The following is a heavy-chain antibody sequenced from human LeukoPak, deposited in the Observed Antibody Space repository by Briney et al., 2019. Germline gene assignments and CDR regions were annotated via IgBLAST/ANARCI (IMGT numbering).Heavy chain of an antibody. CDR2: IYYSGST. CDR3: ARWAHSGSYSIMDDAFDI. D-gene: IGHD1-26*01. J-gene: IGHJ3*02. Sequence: SETLSLTCTVSGGSISSYYWSWIRQPPGKGLEWIGYIYYSGSTNYNPSLKSRVTISVDTSKNQFSLKLSSVTAADTAVYYCARWAHSGSYSIMDDAFDIWGQGTMVTVSS. V-gene: IGHV4-59*01. CDR1: GGSISSYY.